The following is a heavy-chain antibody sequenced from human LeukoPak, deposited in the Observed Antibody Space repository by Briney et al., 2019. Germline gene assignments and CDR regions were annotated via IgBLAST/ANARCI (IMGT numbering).Heavy chain of an antibody. V-gene: IGHV3-74*01. CDR1: GFTFSSYW. CDR3: ARLGSQGGVAALDY. D-gene: IGHD6-25*01. J-gene: IGHJ4*02. CDR2: INSDGSST. Sequence: GGSLRLSCAACGFTFSSYWMHWVRHAPGKGLVWVSRINSDGSSTSYADSVKGRFTISRDNAKNTLYLQMNSLRAEDTAVYYCARLGSQGGVAALDYWGQGTLVTVSS.